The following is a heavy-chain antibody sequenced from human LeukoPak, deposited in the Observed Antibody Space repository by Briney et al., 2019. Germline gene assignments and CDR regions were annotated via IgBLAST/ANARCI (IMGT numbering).Heavy chain of an antibody. J-gene: IGHJ4*02. V-gene: IGHV3-33*01. CDR2: IWYDGSNK. D-gene: IGHD5-24*01. Sequence: GGSLRRSCAASGFTFSNYGMHWVRQAPGKGLEWVAVIWYDGSNKYYADSVKGRFTISRDNSKNTLYLQMNSLRAEDTAVYYCARDGKDGYNFSTDFDYWGQGTLVTVSS. CDR3: ARDGKDGYNFSTDFDY. CDR1: GFTFSNYG.